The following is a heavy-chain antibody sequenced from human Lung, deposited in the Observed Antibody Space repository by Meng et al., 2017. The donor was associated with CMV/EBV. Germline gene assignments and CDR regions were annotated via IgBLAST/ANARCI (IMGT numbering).Heavy chain of an antibody. Sequence: VPLQESGPGLVNPSQTLSLTCTGSGDSISSGEYFWSWIRQPPGKGLEWIGYMDYRGSTFYNPSLKSRVTISVDTSKNQFSLKLSSVTAADTAVYFCARGELLWDYWGQGTLVTVSS. J-gene: IGHJ4*02. CDR1: GDSISSGEYF. V-gene: IGHV4-30-4*01. D-gene: IGHD2-2*01. CDR3: ARGELLWDY. CDR2: MDYRGST.